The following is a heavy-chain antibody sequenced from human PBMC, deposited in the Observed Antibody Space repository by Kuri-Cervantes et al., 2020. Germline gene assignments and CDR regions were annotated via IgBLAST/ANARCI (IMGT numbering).Heavy chain of an antibody. D-gene: IGHD3-22*01. CDR3: ARDSYYYDSSGYYPPAGYYGMDV. V-gene: IGHV3-13*01. J-gene: IGHJ6*02. CDR1: GFTFGNPD. Sequence: GGSLRLSCAASGFTFGNPDMHWVRQATGKGLEWVSAIGAGGDTYYPGSVKGRFTISRDNAKNSLYLQMNSLRDEDTAVYYRARDSYYYDSSGYYPPAGYYGMDVWGQGTTVTVSS. CDR2: IGAGGDT.